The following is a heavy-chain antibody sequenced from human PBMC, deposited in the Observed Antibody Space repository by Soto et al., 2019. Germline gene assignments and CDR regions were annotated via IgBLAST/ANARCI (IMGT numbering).Heavy chain of an antibody. Sequence: SETLSLTCSVSGGSSSNYYWSWIRQPPGKGLEWIGYVYYSGSTNYNPSLKSRVTISVDTSKKQFSLKLSSVTAADTAVYYCASYNFGVFFDYWGQGTLVTVSS. D-gene: IGHD3-3*01. CDR3: ASYNFGVFFDY. J-gene: IGHJ4*02. CDR1: GGSSSNYY. CDR2: VYYSGST. V-gene: IGHV4-59*01.